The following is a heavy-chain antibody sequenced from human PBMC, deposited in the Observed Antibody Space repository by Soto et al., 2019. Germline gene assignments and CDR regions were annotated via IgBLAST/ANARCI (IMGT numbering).Heavy chain of an antibody. V-gene: IGHV4-31*03. CDR3: ARTDILVVPAAIEHYYYYYMDV. CDR1: GGSISSGGYY. CDR2: IYYSGST. Sequence: QVQLQESGPGLVKPSQTLSLTCTVSGGSISSGGYYWSWIRQHPGKGLEGSGDIYYSGSTNYNPSRKRRVTISVDTSKNQVSLKRSSVTAPDTAVYYCARTDILVVPAAIEHYYYYYMDVWGKGPRSPSP. J-gene: IGHJ6*03. D-gene: IGHD2-2*01.